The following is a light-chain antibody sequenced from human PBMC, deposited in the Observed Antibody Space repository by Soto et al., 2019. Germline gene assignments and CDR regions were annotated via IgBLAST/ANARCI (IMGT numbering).Light chain of an antibody. CDR3: QHLNAYPHT. V-gene: IGKV1-9*01. CDR2: AAS. Sequence: DIQLTQSPSFLSASVGDRVTISCRASQDTRRNLAWYQQETGRAPRLLIYAASIVQSGVPSRFSGSGSGTEFTLTVSGLQPEDFATYYCQHLNAYPHTFGQGTKVEIK. CDR1: QDTRRN. J-gene: IGKJ2*01.